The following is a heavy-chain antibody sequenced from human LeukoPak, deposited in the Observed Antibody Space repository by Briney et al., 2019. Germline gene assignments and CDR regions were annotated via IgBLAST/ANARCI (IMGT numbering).Heavy chain of an antibody. CDR3: AICKARSGGSCYHFDY. Sequence: GGSLRLSCAASGFTFSSYAMHWVRQAPGKGLEYVSAISSNGGSTYYANSVKGRFTISRDNSKNTLYLQMGSLRAEDMAVYYCAICKARSGGSCYHFDYWGQGTLVTVSS. CDR2: ISSNGGST. J-gene: IGHJ4*02. CDR1: GFTFSSYA. V-gene: IGHV3-64*01. D-gene: IGHD2-15*01.